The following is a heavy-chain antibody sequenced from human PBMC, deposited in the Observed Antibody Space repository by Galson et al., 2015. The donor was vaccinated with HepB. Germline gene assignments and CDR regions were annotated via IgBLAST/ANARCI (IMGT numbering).Heavy chain of an antibody. CDR2: INPSGGST. CDR3: ARASAGYYDKKPTRWFDP. Sequence: SVKVSCKASGYTFTSYYMHWVRQAPGQGLEWMGIINPSGGSTSYAQKFQGRVTMTRDTSTSTVYMELSSLRSEDTAVYYCARASAGYYDKKPTRWFDPWGQGTLVTVSS. CDR1: GYTFTSYY. D-gene: IGHD3-22*01. V-gene: IGHV1-46*01. J-gene: IGHJ5*02.